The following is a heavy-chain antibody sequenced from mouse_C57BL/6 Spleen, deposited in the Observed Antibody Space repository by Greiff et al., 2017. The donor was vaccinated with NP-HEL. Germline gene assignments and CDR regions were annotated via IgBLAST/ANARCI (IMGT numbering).Heavy chain of an antibody. CDR3: ARGLRLWYFDV. V-gene: IGHV1-69*01. J-gene: IGHJ1*03. CDR1: GYTFTSYW. D-gene: IGHD1-1*01. Sequence: QVQLQQPGAELVMPGASVKLSCKASGYTFTSYWMHWVKQRPGQGLEWIGEIDPSDSYTNYNQKFKGKSTLTVDKSSSTAYMQLSSLTSEDSAVYYCARGLRLWYFDVWGTGTTVTVSS. CDR2: IDPSDSYT.